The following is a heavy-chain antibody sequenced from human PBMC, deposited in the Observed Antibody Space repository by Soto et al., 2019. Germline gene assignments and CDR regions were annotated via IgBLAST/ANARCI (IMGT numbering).Heavy chain of an antibody. Sequence: QVQLVESGGGLVKPGGSLRLSCAASGFTFSDYYMSWIRQAPGKGLEWVSYISSSGSTIYYADSVKGRFTISRDNAKNPLYLQMHSLSAEDTAVYYCARDQEEIFGVVGHYYMAVWGNGTTVTVSS. V-gene: IGHV3-11*01. CDR2: ISSSGSTI. J-gene: IGHJ6*03. CDR3: ARDQEEIFGVVGHYYMAV. CDR1: GFTFSDYY. D-gene: IGHD3-3*01.